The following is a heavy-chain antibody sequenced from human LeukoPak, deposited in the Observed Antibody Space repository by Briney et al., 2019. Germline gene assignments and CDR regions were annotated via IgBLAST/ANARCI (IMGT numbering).Heavy chain of an antibody. D-gene: IGHD1-26*01. V-gene: IGHV4-30-2*01. J-gene: IGHJ3*01. CDR2: IFQSGSP. Sequence: SETLSLTCTVSGGPISSGGFSWTWIRRPPGKGLEWIGYIFQSGSPSYNPSLRSRVTISVDTSTNQFSLRLNSVTAADTAMYYCARDRAGLGLLDFWGQGTMVIVFS. CDR3: ARDRAGLGLLDF. CDR1: GGPISSGGFS.